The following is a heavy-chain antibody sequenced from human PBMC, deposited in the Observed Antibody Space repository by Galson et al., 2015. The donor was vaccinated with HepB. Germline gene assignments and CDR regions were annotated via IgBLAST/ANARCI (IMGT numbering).Heavy chain of an antibody. CDR3: ASHRREYGDLGAFDI. CDR1: GFTVSSNY. V-gene: IGHV3-53*01. D-gene: IGHD4-17*01. J-gene: IGHJ3*02. Sequence: SLRLSCAASGFTVSSNYMSWVRQAPGKGLEWVSVIYSGGSTYYADSVKGRFTISRDNSKNTLYLQMNSLRAEDTAVYYCASHRREYGDLGAFDIWGQGTMVTVSS. CDR2: IYSGGST.